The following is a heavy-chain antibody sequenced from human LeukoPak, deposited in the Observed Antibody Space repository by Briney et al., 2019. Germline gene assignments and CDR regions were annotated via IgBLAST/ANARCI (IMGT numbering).Heavy chain of an antibody. CDR1: GFSSINSG. D-gene: IGHD3-16*01. CDR2: IRYDGSNK. CDR3: AKDWGSDIYYFYMDV. V-gene: IGHV3-30*02. Sequence: GGSLRLSCAASGFSSINSGMHSVRQAPGRGLQWVAFIRYDGSNKYYADSVKGRFIISRDNSKKSVYLQMNSLPVEDTAVYYCAKDWGSDIYYFYMDVWGKGTTVTVSS. J-gene: IGHJ6*03.